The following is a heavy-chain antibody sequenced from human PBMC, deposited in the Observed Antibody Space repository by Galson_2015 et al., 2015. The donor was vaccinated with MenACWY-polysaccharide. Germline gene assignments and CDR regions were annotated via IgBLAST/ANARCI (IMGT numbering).Heavy chain of an antibody. J-gene: IGHJ4*02. CDR2: IKQDGSEK. V-gene: IGHV3-7*01. CDR1: GFTFSNFW. CDR3: ARERWVRGVFFDQ. D-gene: IGHD3-10*01. Sequence: SLRLSCAASGFTFSNFWMSWVRQAPGKELEWVASIKQDGSEKYLVDSVKGRFTIPRDNAENSLFLQMSSLRVEDTAVYYCARERWVRGVFFDQWGQGTLITVSS.